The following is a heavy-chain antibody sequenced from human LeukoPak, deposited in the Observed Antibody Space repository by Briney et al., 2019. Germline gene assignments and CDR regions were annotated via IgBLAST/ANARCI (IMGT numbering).Heavy chain of an antibody. D-gene: IGHD3-10*01. CDR3: AKDMWRFGELDYDY. V-gene: IGHV3-23*01. CDR2: ISGSGGST. CDR1: EFTFSNYA. Sequence: GGSLRLSCAASEFTFSNYAMNWVRQAPGKGLEWVSGISGSGGSTYYADSVKGRFTISRDNAKNSLYLQMNSLRTEDTALYYCAKDMWRFGELDYDYWGQGTLVTVSS. J-gene: IGHJ4*02.